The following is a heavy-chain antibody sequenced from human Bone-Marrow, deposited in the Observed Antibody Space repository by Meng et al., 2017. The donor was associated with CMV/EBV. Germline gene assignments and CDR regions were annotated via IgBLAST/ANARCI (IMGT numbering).Heavy chain of an antibody. CDR3: ARDLRPGTTIFGVRSVHYGMDV. V-gene: IGHV1-2*02. J-gene: IGHJ6*02. D-gene: IGHD3-3*01. CDR1: GYTFTGYY. CDR2: INPNSGGT. Sequence: ASVKVSCKASGYTFTGYYMHWVRQAPGQGLEWMGWINPNSGGTNYAQKFQGRVTMTRDTSISTAYMELSRLRSDDTAVYYYARDLRPGTTIFGVRSVHYGMDVWGQGTTVTVSS.